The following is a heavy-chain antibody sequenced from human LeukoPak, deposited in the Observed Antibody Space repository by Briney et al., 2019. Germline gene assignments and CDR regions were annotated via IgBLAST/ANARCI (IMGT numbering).Heavy chain of an antibody. V-gene: IGHV3-48*03. D-gene: IGHD3-3*01. CDR3: ASTGRGDFWSGYDYFDY. Sequence: PGGSLRLSCAASGFTFSSYEMNWVRQAPGKGLEWVSYISSSGSTIYYADSVKGRFTISRDNAKNSLYLQMNSLIAEDTAVYYCASTGRGDFWSGYDYFDYWGQGTLVTVSS. CDR1: GFTFSSYE. J-gene: IGHJ4*02. CDR2: ISSSGSTI.